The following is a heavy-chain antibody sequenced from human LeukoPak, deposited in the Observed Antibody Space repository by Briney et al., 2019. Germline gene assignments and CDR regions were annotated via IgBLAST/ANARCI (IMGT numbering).Heavy chain of an antibody. CDR1: GGSISSYY. D-gene: IGHD1-26*01. J-gene: IGHJ6*02. V-gene: IGHV4-59*01. CDR3: ARVGVGATRQRYYYYYGMDV. CDR2: IYYSGST. Sequence: SETLSLTCTVSGGSISSYYWSWIRQPPGKGLEWIGYIYYSGSTNYNPSLKSRVAISVDTSKNQFSLKLSSVTAADTAVYYCARVGVGATRQRYYYYYGMDVWGQGTTVTVSS.